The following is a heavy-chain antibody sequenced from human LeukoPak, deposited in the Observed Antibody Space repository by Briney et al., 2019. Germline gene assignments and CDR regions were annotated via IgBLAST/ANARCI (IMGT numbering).Heavy chain of an antibody. CDR1: GASISSGGHY. J-gene: IGHJ4*02. CDR2: GYYTGST. CDR3: ARRVGKYPTYYFDY. Sequence: PSETLSLTCTVSGASISSGGHYWSWIRQHPGKGLEWVGYGYYTGSTNYGPSLKSRLTISVDTSKSQFSLRLTSVTAADTAVYYCARRVGKYPTYYFDYWGQGTLVTVSS. D-gene: IGHD1-1*01. V-gene: IGHV4-31*03.